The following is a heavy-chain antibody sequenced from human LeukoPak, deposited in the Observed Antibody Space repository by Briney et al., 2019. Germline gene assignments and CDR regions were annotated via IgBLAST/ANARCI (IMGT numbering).Heavy chain of an antibody. CDR1: GGSFSGYY. Sequence: SETLSLTCAVYGGSFSGYYWRWIRQPPGKGLEWIGEINHSGSTNYNPSLKSRVTISVDTSKHQFSLKLRSVTAADTAVYYCAGLGDYPYYFDYWGQGTLVTVSS. CDR2: INHSGST. D-gene: IGHD4-17*01. V-gene: IGHV4-34*01. CDR3: AGLGDYPYYFDY. J-gene: IGHJ4*02.